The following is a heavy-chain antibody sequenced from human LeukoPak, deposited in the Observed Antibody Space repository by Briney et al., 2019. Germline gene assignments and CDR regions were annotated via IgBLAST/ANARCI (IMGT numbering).Heavy chain of an antibody. CDR2: INHSGST. J-gene: IGHJ6*03. V-gene: IGHV4-34*01. D-gene: IGHD3-22*01. CDR1: GGSFSGYY. CDR3: ARDRRHYYDSSGYSDYYYYMDV. Sequence: SETLSPTCAVYGGSFSGYYWSWIRQPSGKGLEWIGEINHSGSTNYNPSLKSRVTISADTSKNQFSLKLSSVTAADTAVYYCARDRRHYYDSSGYSDYYYYMDVWGKGTTVTVSS.